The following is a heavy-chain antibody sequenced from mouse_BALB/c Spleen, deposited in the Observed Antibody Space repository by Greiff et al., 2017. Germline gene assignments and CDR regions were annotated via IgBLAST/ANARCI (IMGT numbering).Heavy chain of an antibody. V-gene: IGHV5-15*02. D-gene: IGHD1-2*01. CDR3: ARHTTASLAMDY. J-gene: IGHJ4*01. Sequence: EVKLVESGGGLVKPGGSRKLSCAASGFTFSDYGMAWVRQAPGKGPEWVAFISNLAYSIYYADTVTGRFTISRENAKNTLYLEMSSLRSEDTAMYYCARHTTASLAMDYWGQGTSVTVSS. CDR2: ISNLAYSI. CDR1: GFTFSDYG.